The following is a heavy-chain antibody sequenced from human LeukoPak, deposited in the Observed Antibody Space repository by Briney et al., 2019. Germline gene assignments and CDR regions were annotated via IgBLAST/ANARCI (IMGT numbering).Heavy chain of an antibody. CDR1: GGSISSGDYY. Sequence: SETLSLTCTVSGGSISSGDYYWSWIPQPPGKGLEWIGYIYYSGSTYYNPSLKSRVTISVDTSKNQFSLKLSSVTAADTAVYYCASRYYDILTGYHWGQGTLVTVSS. CDR2: IYYSGST. D-gene: IGHD3-9*01. V-gene: IGHV4-30-4*08. CDR3: ASRYYDILTGYH. J-gene: IGHJ5*02.